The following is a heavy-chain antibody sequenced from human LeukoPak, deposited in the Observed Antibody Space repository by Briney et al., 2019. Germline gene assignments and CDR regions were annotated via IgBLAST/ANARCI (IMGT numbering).Heavy chain of an antibody. CDR1: GGSFNGYY. CDR2: INHSGST. D-gene: IGHD3-10*01. Sequence: PSETLSLTCAVYGGSFNGYYWNWIRQTPGKGLEWIGEINHSGSTNYNPSLKSRVTISVDTSKNQFSLKLSSVTAADTAVYYCARGDYYGSGSPPDYWGQGTLVTVSS. V-gene: IGHV4-34*01. J-gene: IGHJ4*02. CDR3: ARGDYYGSGSPPDY.